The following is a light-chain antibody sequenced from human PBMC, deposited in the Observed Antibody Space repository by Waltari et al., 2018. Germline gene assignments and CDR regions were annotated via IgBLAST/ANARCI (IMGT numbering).Light chain of an antibody. J-gene: IGKJ1*01. V-gene: IGKV1-33*01. Sequence: DIQMTQSPSSLSASVGDRVTITCQASQDITNYLNWYQQKPGKAPKLLIFDASNLETGVPSRFSGSGSGTDFTFTVTNLQPDDFAIYFCQQSFSSPWTFGQGTRV. CDR3: QQSFSSPWT. CDR1: QDITNY. CDR2: DAS.